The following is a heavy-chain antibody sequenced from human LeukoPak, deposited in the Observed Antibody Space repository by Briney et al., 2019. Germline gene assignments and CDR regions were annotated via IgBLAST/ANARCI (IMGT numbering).Heavy chain of an antibody. CDR3: ARVDSSGWNAYFYYLDV. J-gene: IGHJ6*03. D-gene: IGHD6-19*01. CDR1: GFTFTNYA. Sequence: PGGSLRLSCVASGFTFTNYALHWVRQSPGKGLEWVALTSYDGSKNYYGDSVKGRFTISRDNSKNTVYLQMNSLRAEDTAVYYCARVDSSGWNAYFYYLDVWGKGTTVTVSS. CDR2: TSYDGSKN. V-gene: IGHV3-30*04.